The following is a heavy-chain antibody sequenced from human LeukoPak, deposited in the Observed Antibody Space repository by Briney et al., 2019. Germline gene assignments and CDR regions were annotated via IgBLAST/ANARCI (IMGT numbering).Heavy chain of an antibody. CDR1: GFTFSGFA. D-gene: IGHD3-16*01. V-gene: IGHV3-64D*06. Sequence: GGSLRLSCSASGFTFSGFAMHWVRQAPGKGLEYVSGINNNGGTTYYADSVKARFTISRDNSKNSLFLQMTSLRAEDTAVYFCVKTMITFGGVIRTDAFDMWGQGTLVTASS. CDR2: INNNGGTT. J-gene: IGHJ3*02. CDR3: VKTMITFGGVIRTDAFDM.